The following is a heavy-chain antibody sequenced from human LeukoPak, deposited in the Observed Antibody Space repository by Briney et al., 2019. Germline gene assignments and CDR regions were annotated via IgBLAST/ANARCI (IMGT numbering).Heavy chain of an antibody. CDR1: GYTFTGYY. CDR3: ARDNAAVDYYYGMDV. J-gene: IGHJ6*02. D-gene: IGHD6-25*01. CDR2: INPNSGGT. V-gene: IGHV1-2*02. Sequence: ASVKVSCKASGYTFTGYYMHWVRQAPGQGLEWMGWINPNSGGTNYAQKFQGRVTMTRDTSISTAYMELSRLRSDDTAVYYCARDNAAVDYYYGMDVWGQGTTVTVSS.